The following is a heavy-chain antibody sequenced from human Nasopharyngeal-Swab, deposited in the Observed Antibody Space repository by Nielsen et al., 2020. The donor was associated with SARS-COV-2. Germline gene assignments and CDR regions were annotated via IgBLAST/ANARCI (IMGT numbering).Heavy chain of an antibody. CDR2: IYYSGST. J-gene: IGHJ4*02. CDR3: ARAEGHYDSSGYYRPALFDY. Sequence: PGKGLEWIGSIYYSGSTYYNPSLKSRVTISVDTSKNQFSLKLSSVTAADTAVYYCARAEGHYDSSGYYRPALFDYWGQGTLVTVSS. D-gene: IGHD3-22*01. V-gene: IGHV4-39*07.